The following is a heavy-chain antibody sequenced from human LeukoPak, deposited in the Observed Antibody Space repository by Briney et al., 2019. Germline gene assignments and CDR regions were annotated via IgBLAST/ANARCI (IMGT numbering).Heavy chain of an antibody. J-gene: IGHJ5*02. CDR3: AREARVTRSWFDP. Sequence: ASLKVSCTASGYTFTGYYMHWVRHAPGQGLEWMGWINPNSGGTNYAQKFQGRVTMTRDTSISTAYMELSRLRSDDTAVYYCAREARVTRSWFDPWGQGTLVTVSS. CDR2: INPNSGGT. D-gene: IGHD4-17*01. CDR1: GYTFTGYY. V-gene: IGHV1-2*02.